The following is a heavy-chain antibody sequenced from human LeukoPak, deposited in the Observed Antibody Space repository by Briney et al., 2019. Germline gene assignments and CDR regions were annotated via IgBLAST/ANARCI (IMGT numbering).Heavy chain of an antibody. CDR2: IYYSGST. CDR3: ARDQEAFDY. J-gene: IGHJ4*02. V-gene: IGHV4-59*01. CDR1: GGSISSYY. Sequence: SETLSLTCTVSGGSISSYYWSWIRQPPGKGLEWIGHIYYSGSTNYNPSLKSRVTISVDTSKNQFSLKLSSVTAEDTAVYYCARDQEAFDYWGQGTLVTVSS.